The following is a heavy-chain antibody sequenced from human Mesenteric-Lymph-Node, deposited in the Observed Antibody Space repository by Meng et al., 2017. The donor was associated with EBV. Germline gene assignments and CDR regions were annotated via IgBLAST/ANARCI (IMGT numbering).Heavy chain of an antibody. CDR1: GFTFSSYD. V-gene: IGHV3-13*01. CDR3: TRTRLGGVFDP. D-gene: IGHD1-26*01. Sequence: VERVGAGGGLGRPGGSLRLSCAGYGFTFSSYDMHWVRQGTGKGLEWVSSISTAGDTYYADSVEGRFTISRENAKNSLYLHMNSLRVGDTAVYYCTRTRLGGVFDPWGQGTLVTVSS. J-gene: IGHJ5*02. CDR2: ISTAGDT.